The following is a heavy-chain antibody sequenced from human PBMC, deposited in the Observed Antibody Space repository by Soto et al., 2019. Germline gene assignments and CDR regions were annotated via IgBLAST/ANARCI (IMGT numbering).Heavy chain of an antibody. CDR2: ISSSGNTV. CDR1: GFIFSDYY. J-gene: IGHJ4*02. D-gene: IGHD3-22*01. CDR3: AKMSSENYYDPVFS. Sequence: QVQLVESGGGLVRTSGSLKIACVGSGFIFSDYYMTWVHQAPGKGLEWVAYISSSGNTVYYADSVKGRFPISRDNAKNSVYLQMNSLRAEDTALYFCAKMSSENYYDPVFSWGQGTLVTVSS. V-gene: IGHV3-11*01.